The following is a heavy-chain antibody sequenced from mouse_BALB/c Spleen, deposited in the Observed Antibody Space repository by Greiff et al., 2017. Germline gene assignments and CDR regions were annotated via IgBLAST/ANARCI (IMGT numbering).Heavy chain of an antibody. CDR1: GYSITSDYA. J-gene: IGHJ4*01. V-gene: IGHV3-2*02. D-gene: IGHD2-4*01. CDR3: ARFYYDYDVGYAMDY. Sequence: VQLKESGPGLVKPSQSLSLTCTVTGYSITSDYAWNWIRQFPGNKLEWMGYISYSGSTSYNPSLKSRISITRDTSKNQFFLQLNSVTTEDTATYYCARFYYDYDVGYAMDYWGQGTSVTVSS. CDR2: ISYSGST.